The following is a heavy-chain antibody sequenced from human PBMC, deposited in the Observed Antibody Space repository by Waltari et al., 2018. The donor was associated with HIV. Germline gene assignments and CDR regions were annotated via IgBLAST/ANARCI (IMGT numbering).Heavy chain of an antibody. CDR1: GFPLSGPA. J-gene: IGHJ4*02. CDR3: GGIPGGY. Sequence: ELQLVESGGGLGRPGGAWDLSCGVCGFPLSGPALLWVRQASGKGLEWVGRIRIKANSYATAYAASVKGRFTISRDDSKNTAYLQMNSLKTEDTAVYYCGGIPGGYWGQGTLVTVSS. V-gene: IGHV3-73*01. D-gene: IGHD3-16*01. CDR2: IRIKANSYAT.